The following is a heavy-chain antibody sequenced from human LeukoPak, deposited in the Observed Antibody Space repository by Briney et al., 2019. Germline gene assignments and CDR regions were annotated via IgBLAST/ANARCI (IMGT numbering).Heavy chain of an antibody. V-gene: IGHV4-61*01. Sequence: SETLSLTCTVSGGSVSSGSYYWSWIRQPPGKGLEWIGYIFYTGSTNYNPSLKSRVSISVDSSKNQFSLRLSSVTAADTAVYYCARGAGFFNYWGQGTLVTVSS. CDR2: IFYTGST. CDR1: GGSVSSGSYY. J-gene: IGHJ4*02. D-gene: IGHD6-25*01. CDR3: ARGAGFFNY.